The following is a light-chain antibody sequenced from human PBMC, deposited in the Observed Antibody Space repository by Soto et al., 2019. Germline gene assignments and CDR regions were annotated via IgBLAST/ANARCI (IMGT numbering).Light chain of an antibody. CDR3: AAWDDSMSGHVV. CDR1: RSNIGSNY. Sequence: QSVLTQPPSATGTPGQRVTSSCSGSRSNIGSNYVYWYQQFPGTAPKLLIYRNDQRPSGVPDRFSGSKSGTSASLAISGLRSEDEADYYCAAWDDSMSGHVVFGGGTKLTVL. V-gene: IGLV1-47*01. J-gene: IGLJ2*01. CDR2: RND.